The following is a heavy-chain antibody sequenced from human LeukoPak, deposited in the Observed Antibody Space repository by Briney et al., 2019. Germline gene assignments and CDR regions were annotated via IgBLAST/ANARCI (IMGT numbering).Heavy chain of an antibody. Sequence: GGSLRLSCAASGFTFSSYAMHWVRQAPGKGLEWVAVISYDGSNKYYADSVKGRFTISRDNSKNTLYLQMNSLRAEDTAVYYCAKDRNWDFEYWGQGTLVTVSS. D-gene: IGHD7-27*01. CDR2: ISYDGSNK. CDR3: AKDRNWDFEY. CDR1: GFTFSSYA. V-gene: IGHV3-30-3*01. J-gene: IGHJ4*02.